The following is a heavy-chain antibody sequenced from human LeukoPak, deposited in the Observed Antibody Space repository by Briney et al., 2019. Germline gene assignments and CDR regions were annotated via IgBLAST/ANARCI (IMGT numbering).Heavy chain of an antibody. CDR3: ARAPRWSGSTTFFDY. V-gene: IGHV4-59*01. CDR2: IYYTGST. CDR1: GGSISIYF. D-gene: IGHD2/OR15-2a*01. Sequence: PSETLSLTCTLSGGSISIYFWSWIRQPPGKKLEWVGYIYYTGSTNYNPSLKSRVTISVDTSKNQFSLKLNSMTAADTAVYYCARAPRWSGSTTFFDYWGQGTLVTVSS. J-gene: IGHJ4*02.